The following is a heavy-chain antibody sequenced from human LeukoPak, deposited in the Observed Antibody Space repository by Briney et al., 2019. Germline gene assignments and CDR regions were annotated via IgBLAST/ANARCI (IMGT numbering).Heavy chain of an antibody. CDR2: INPNSGGT. V-gene: IGHV1-2*02. Sequence: VASVKVSCKASGYTFTGYYMHWVRQAPGQGLEWMGWINPNSGGTNYAQKFQGRVTMTTDTSTSTAYMELRSLRSDDTAVYYCARGAFGELLYDYWGQGTLVTVSS. CDR3: ARGAFGELLYDY. D-gene: IGHD3-10*01. J-gene: IGHJ4*02. CDR1: GYTFTGYY.